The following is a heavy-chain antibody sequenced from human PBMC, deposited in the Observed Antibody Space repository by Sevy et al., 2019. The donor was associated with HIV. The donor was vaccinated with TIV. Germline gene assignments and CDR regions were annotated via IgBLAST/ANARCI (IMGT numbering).Heavy chain of an antibody. V-gene: IGHV3-49*03. CDR1: GFTFGDHA. Sequence: SLRLSCTGSGFTFGDHAMSWFRQAPGMVLEWVGFIRSKDYGGATEYAASVKGRFTISRDDSKSIADLQMNSLKTEDTAVYYCTRGSYYDSSGYSDYWGQGTLVTVSS. D-gene: IGHD3-22*01. CDR3: TRGSYYDSSGYSDY. CDR2: IRSKDYGGAT. J-gene: IGHJ4*02.